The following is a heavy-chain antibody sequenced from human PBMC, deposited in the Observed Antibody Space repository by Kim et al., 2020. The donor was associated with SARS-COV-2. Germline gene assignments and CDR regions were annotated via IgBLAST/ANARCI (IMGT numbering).Heavy chain of an antibody. V-gene: IGHV5-51*01. CDR2: IYPGDSDT. CDR3: ASQSHNSSSWYWVFHY. J-gene: IGHJ4*02. Sequence: GESLKISCKGSGYSFTSYWIGWVRQMPGKGLEWMGIIYPGDSDTRYSPSFQGQVTISADKSISTAYLQWSSLKASDTAMYYCASQSHNSSSWYWVFHYWGQGTLVTVSS. D-gene: IGHD6-13*01. CDR1: GYSFTSYW.